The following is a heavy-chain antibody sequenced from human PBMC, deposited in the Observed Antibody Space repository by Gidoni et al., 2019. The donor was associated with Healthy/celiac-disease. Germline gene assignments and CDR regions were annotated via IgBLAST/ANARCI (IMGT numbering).Heavy chain of an antibody. D-gene: IGHD2-15*01. V-gene: IGHV3-30*16. J-gene: IGHJ5*02. Sequence: QVQLVESGGGVVQPGRSLRLSCAASGFTFSSYAMHWVRQAPGKGLEWVAVISYDGSNKYYADSVKGRFTISSDNSKNTLYLQMNSLRAEDTAVYYCAREGLGYCSGGSCSSLDNWFDPWGQGTLVTVSS. CDR2: ISYDGSNK. CDR3: AREGLGYCSGGSCSSLDNWFDP. CDR1: GFTFSSYA.